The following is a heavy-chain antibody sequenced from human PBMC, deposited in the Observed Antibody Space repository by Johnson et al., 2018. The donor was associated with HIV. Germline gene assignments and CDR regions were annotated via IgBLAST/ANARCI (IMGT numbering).Heavy chain of an antibody. J-gene: IGHJ3*02. V-gene: IGHV3-30-3*01. CDR3: ARAGIAARPPTRPRDAFDI. CDR2: ISYDGSNK. D-gene: IGHD6-6*01. CDR1: GFTFSSYA. Sequence: VQLVESGGGVVQPGRSLRLSCAASGFTFSSYAMHWVRQAPGKGLEWVAVISYDGSNKYYADSVKGRFTISRDNSKNTLYLQMNSLRAVDTAVYYCARAGIAARPPTRPRDAFDIWGQGTMVTVSS.